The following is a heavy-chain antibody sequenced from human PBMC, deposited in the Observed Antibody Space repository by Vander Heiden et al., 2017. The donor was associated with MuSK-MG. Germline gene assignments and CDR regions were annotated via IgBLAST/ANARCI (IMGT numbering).Heavy chain of an antibody. J-gene: IGHJ6*03. Sequence: QVQLVESGGNLVKPGGSLRLSCAASGFTFSDYYMSWIRQAPGKGLEWVSYIRSSGSTIYYADSVKGRFTISRDNAKNSLHLQRTSLRAEDTAVYYCARDCMQLRLWDRLYYYYMDVWGKGTTVTVSS. CDR3: ARDCMQLRLWDRLYYYYMDV. CDR1: GFTFSDYY. CDR2: IRSSGSTI. D-gene: IGHD1-26*01. V-gene: IGHV3-11*01.